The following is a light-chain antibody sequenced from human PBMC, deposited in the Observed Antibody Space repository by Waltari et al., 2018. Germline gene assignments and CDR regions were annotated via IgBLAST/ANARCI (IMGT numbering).Light chain of an antibody. CDR1: KLGVKY. CDR3: QAWDSSTVV. Sequence: YELPQPPSVSVSPGQTARLHCSGAKLGVKYACWYQQKPGKSPVLVIYQDSKRPSGIPERFSGSNSGNTATLTISGTQAMDEADYYCQAWDSSTVVFGGGTKLTVL. V-gene: IGLV3-1*01. J-gene: IGLJ2*01. CDR2: QDS.